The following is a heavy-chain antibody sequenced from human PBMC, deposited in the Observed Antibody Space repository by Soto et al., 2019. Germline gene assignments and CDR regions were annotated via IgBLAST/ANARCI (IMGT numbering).Heavy chain of an antibody. CDR1: GYSFTSYG. CDR2: ISAYKGNT. CDR3: ARDLTSIILNYYHYYAMDV. J-gene: IGHJ6*04. D-gene: IGHD2-21*01. Sequence: ASVKVSRKASGYSFTSYGISWVRQAPGQGLEWMGWISAYKGNTNYAQKLQGRVTMTTDTSTSTAYKELRSLGSDDTAVYYCARDLTSIILNYYHYYAMDVWGKGTTVTLSS. V-gene: IGHV1-18*04.